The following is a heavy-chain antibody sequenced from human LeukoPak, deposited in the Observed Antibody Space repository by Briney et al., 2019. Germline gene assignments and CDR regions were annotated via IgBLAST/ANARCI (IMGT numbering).Heavy chain of an antibody. CDR3: ASWGSQDYDILTGYYKESWTFDY. V-gene: IGHV4-34*01. D-gene: IGHD3-9*01. Sequence: SETLSLTCAVYGGSFSGYYWSWIRQPPGKGLEWIGEINHSGSTNYNPSLKSRVTISVDTSKNQFSLKLSSVTAADTAVYYCASWGSQDYDILTGYYKESWTFDYWGQGTLVTVSS. J-gene: IGHJ4*02. CDR1: GGSFSGYY. CDR2: INHSGST.